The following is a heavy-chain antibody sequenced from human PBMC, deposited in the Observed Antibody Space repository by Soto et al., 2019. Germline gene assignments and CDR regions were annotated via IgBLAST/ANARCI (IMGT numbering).Heavy chain of an antibody. J-gene: IGHJ5*02. CDR1: GGSFSGYY. V-gene: IGHV4-34*01. D-gene: IGHD2-15*01. Sequence: SETPSLTCAVYGGSFSGYYWSWIRQPPGKGLEWIGEINHSGSTNYNPSLKSRVTISVDTSKNQFSLKLSSVTAADTAVYYCTRGFPPLPPATNNLFDPWGQGTLVTVSS. CDR2: INHSGST. CDR3: TRGFPPLPPATNNLFDP.